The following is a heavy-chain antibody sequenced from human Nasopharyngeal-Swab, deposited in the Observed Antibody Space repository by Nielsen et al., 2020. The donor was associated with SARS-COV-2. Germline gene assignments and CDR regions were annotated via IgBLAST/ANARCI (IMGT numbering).Heavy chain of an antibody. V-gene: IGHV4-59*08. CDR2: IYYSGST. Sequence: PGKGLEWIGYIYYSGSTNYNPSLKSRVTISADTSKNQFSLKLSSVTAADTAVYYCARQRPGDYEDYWGQGTLVTVSS. D-gene: IGHD4-17*01. J-gene: IGHJ4*02. CDR3: ARQRPGDYEDY.